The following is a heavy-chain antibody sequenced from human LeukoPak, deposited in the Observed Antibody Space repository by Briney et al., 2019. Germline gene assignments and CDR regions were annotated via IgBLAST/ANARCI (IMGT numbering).Heavy chain of an antibody. CDR1: GYTFTTYY. D-gene: IGHD3-10*01. CDR2: INPNSGGT. Sequence: GASVKVSCKASGYTFTTYYMHWVRQAPGQGLEWMGWINPNSGGTNYAQKFQGRVTMTRDTSISTAYMELSRLRSDDTAVYYCARGSRAITMVRGAKEFDYWGQGTLVTVSS. J-gene: IGHJ4*02. CDR3: ARGSRAITMVRGAKEFDY. V-gene: IGHV1-2*02.